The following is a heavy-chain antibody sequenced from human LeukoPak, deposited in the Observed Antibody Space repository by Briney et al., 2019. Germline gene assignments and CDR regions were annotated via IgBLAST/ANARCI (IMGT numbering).Heavy chain of an antibody. D-gene: IGHD3-9*01. CDR1: GGTFSSYA. Sequence: ASVKVSCKASGGTFSSYAISWVRQAPGQGLEWMGRIIPILGIANYAQKFQGRVTITADKSTSTAYMELSSLRSEDTAVYYCASDILTGYSADYWGQGTLVTVSS. J-gene: IGHJ4*02. CDR3: ASDILTGYSADY. CDR2: IIPILGIA. V-gene: IGHV1-69*04.